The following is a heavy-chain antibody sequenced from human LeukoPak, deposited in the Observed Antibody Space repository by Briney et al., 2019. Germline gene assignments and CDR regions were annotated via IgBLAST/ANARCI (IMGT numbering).Heavy chain of an antibody. CDR2: IYYSGST. CDR1: GASISSYY. V-gene: IGHV4-59*01. J-gene: IGHJ6*02. CDR3: ARDHPLRYCSSTSCYAPTQRLSPGDGMAV. Sequence: TSDTLSLACTVAGASISSYYWSWVRQPPRKGLGWLGYIYYSGSTNYNPPHKSRITISVDTSKYQFSLKLSSVTAADTAVYYCARDHPLRYCSSTSCYAPTQRLSPGDGMAVWGQGPTVTVS. D-gene: IGHD2-2*01.